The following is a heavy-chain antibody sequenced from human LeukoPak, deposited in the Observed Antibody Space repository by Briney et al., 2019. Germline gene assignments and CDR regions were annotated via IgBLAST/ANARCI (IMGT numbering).Heavy chain of an antibody. V-gene: IGHV4-34*01. CDR3: ARVRVEMATTTFDY. Sequence: SETLSLTCAVYGGSFSGYYWSWIRQPPGKGLECIGEINHSGSTNYNPSLKSRVTISVDTSKNQFSLKLSSVTAADTAVYYCARVRVEMATTTFDYWGQGTLVTVSS. CDR1: GGSFSGYY. J-gene: IGHJ4*02. D-gene: IGHD5-24*01. CDR2: INHSGST.